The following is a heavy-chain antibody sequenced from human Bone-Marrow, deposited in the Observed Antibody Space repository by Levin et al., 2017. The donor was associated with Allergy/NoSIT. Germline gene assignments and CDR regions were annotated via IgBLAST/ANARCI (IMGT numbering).Heavy chain of an antibody. CDR3: TTGAASGNGGV. J-gene: IGHJ6*02. Sequence: GGSLRLSCAASGFPFSNAWMTWVRQAPGKGLEWVGFIKSKADGGITDYAAPVKGRFTVSRDDSKNIVYLQMNSLKIEDTCLYFCTTGAASGNGGVWGQGTTVTVSS. CDR2: IKSKADGGIT. V-gene: IGHV3-15*01. D-gene: IGHD6-13*01. CDR1: GFPFSNAW.